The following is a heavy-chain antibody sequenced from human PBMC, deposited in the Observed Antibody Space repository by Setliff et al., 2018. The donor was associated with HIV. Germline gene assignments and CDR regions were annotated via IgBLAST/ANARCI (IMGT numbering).Heavy chain of an antibody. CDR2: INPSGGST. D-gene: IGHD6-19*01. CDR3: ARLGSGWSDSYYYAMDI. CDR1: GYTFTSYY. Sequence: GASVKVSCKASGYTFTSYYMHWVRQAPGQGLEWMGIINPSGGSTSYAQQFQGRVTMTIDTSTSRAYMELRSLRSDDTAMYFCARLGSGWSDSYYYAMDIWGQGTTVTVSS. V-gene: IGHV1-46*01. J-gene: IGHJ6*02.